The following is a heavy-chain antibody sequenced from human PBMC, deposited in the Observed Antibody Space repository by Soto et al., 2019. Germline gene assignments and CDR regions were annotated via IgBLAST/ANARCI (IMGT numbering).Heavy chain of an antibody. CDR1: GGSISSYY. D-gene: IGHD3-3*01. V-gene: IGHV4-59*01. CDR3: ARDLPNYYDFWSGYPTYYYYGMDV. CDR2: IYYSGST. Sequence: PSETLSLTCTVSGGSISSYYWSWIRQPPGKGLEWIGYIYYSGSTNYNPSLKSRVTISVDTSKNQFSLKLSSVTAADTAVYYCARDLPNYYDFWSGYPTYYYYGMDVWGQGTTVTVSS. J-gene: IGHJ6*02.